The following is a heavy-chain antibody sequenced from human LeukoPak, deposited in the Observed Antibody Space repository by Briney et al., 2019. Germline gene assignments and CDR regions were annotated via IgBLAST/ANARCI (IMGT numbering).Heavy chain of an antibody. Sequence: PGGSLRLSCAASGFTFDDYAMHWVRQAPGKGLEWVSGISWNSGSIGYADSVKGRFTISRDNAKDSLYLQMNSLRAEDTALYYCAKSGGGSGWYEVGYWGQGTLVTVSS. CDR3: AKSGGGSGWYEVGY. CDR1: GFTFDDYA. J-gene: IGHJ4*02. D-gene: IGHD6-13*01. V-gene: IGHV3-9*01. CDR2: ISWNSGSI.